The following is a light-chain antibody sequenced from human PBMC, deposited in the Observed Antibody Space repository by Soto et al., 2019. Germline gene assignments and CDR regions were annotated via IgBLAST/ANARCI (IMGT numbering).Light chain of an antibody. CDR1: QSVSSGA. CDR3: QQRSNWPPIT. J-gene: IGKJ5*01. CDR2: GAS. V-gene: IGKV3-11*01. Sequence: EIVLTQSPGILSLSPGERASLSCRASQSVSSGAFSWYRQKPGQAPGLLIYGASKRATGIPARFSGSGSGTDFTLTISSLEPEDFAVYYCQQRSNWPPITFGQGTRLEIK.